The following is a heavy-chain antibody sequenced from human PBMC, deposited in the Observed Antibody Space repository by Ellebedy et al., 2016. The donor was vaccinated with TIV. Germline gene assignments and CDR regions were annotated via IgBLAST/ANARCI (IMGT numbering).Heavy chain of an antibody. CDR2: INPGGGTT. CDR1: GGTFSSYA. CDR3: ARGYLYCSGTYPCYCDY. Sequence: AASVKVSCKASGGTFSSYAINWVRQSPGQRFEWMGIINPGGGTTIFAQKFQGRVAMTRDTSTSTVYMELSSLRSEDTAVYYCARGYLYCSGTYPCYCDYWGQGTPVTVSS. J-gene: IGHJ4*02. D-gene: IGHD3-10*01. V-gene: IGHV1-46*01.